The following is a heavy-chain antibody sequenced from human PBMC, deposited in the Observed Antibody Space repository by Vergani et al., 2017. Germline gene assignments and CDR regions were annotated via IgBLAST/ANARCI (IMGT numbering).Heavy chain of an antibody. J-gene: IGHJ6*03. Sequence: QVQLQQWGGGLLTPSETLSLTCVVNGGSFTSYHWTWIRQSPGEGLEWVGDIDHTGRPDYNPSLKSRLTRSVDKSRNQFSLTLNSVTATDTAIYFCARVNTETNGHLYYYYYMDVWGQGTAVTVS. CDR2: IDHTGRP. V-gene: IGHV4-34*01. D-gene: IGHD4-11*01. CDR3: ARVNTETNGHLYYYYYMDV. CDR1: GGSFTSYH.